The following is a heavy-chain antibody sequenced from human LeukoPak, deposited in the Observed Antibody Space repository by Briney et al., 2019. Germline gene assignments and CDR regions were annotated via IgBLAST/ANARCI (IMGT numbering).Heavy chain of an antibody. V-gene: IGHV4-59*01. CDR3: ARVSDHYYGMDV. J-gene: IGHJ6*02. Sequence: SETLSLTCTVSGGSISSYYWSWIRQPPGKGLEWIGYIYYSGSTNYNPSLKSRVTISVDTSKNQFSLKLSSVTAADTAVYYCARVSDHYYGMDVWGQGTTVTVSS. CDR1: GGSISSYY. CDR2: IYYSGST.